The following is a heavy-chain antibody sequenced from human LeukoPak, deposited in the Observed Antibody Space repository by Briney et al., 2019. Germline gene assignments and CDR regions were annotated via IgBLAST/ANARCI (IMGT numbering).Heavy chain of an antibody. V-gene: IGHV1-2*02. CDR2: INPNSGGT. J-gene: IGHJ4*02. CDR1: GYTFTGYY. D-gene: IGHD6-13*01. Sequence: GASVKVSCKASGYTFTGYYMHWVRQAPGQGLEWMGWINPNSGGTNYAQKFQGRVTMTRDTSISTAYMELSRLRSDDTAVYYCARFSRRSIAAAAYWGQGTLVTVSS. CDR3: ARFSRRSIAAAAY.